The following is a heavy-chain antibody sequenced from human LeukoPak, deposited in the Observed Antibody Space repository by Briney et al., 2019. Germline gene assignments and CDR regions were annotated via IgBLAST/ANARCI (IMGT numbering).Heavy chain of an antibody. V-gene: IGHV1-8*01. CDR1: RHTFTSYD. J-gene: IGHJ4*02. D-gene: IGHD6-13*01. Sequence: ASVKVSCKASRHTFTSYDINWVRQATGQGLEWMGWMNPASVNTGYAQKFQGRVTMTRNPSISTAYMELSSLTSEDTAVYYCARRIAAAGVGIVYWGQGTLVTVSS. CDR2: MNPASVNT. CDR3: ARRIAAAGVGIVY.